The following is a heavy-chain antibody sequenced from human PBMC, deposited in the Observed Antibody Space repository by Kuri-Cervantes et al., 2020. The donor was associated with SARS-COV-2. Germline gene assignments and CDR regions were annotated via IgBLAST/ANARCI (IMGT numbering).Heavy chain of an antibody. CDR1: GFSFSNYA. Sequence: GGSLRLSCAASGFSFSNYAMHWVRQAPGKGLEWVAIISYDGGYENYADSVQGRFTISRDNDKHTLYLQVNSVKTEDTAVYYRARDPYVGSGYYLLDFWGQGTLVTVSS. D-gene: IGHD3-22*01. CDR2: ISYDGGYE. J-gene: IGHJ4*02. V-gene: IGHV3-30*03. CDR3: ARDPYVGSGYYLLDF.